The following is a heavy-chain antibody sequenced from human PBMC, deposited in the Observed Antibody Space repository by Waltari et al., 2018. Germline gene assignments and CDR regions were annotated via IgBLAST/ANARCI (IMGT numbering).Heavy chain of an antibody. CDR3: ARVGLDKREWLFHPLQH. V-gene: IGHV4-34*01. Sequence: QVQLQQWGAGLLKPSETLSLTCAVYGGSFSGYYWSWIRQPPGKGLEWIGEINHSGSTNYNPSLKSRVTISVDTSKNQFSLKLSSVTAADTAVYYCARVGLDKREWLFHPLQHWGQGTLVTVSS. D-gene: IGHD3-3*01. J-gene: IGHJ1*01. CDR2: INHSGST. CDR1: GGSFSGYY.